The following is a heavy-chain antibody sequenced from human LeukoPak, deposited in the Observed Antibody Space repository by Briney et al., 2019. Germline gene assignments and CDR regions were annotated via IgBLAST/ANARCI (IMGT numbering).Heavy chain of an antibody. D-gene: IGHD4-17*01. V-gene: IGHV1-69*04. CDR2: IIPILGIA. Sequence: GASVKVSCKASGGTFSSYAISWVRPAPGQGLEWMGRIIPILGIANYAQRFQGRVTITADKSTSTAYMELRSLRSDDTAVYYCARGTATVTTQPIPYYYYYYGMDVWGQGTTVTVSS. J-gene: IGHJ6*02. CDR3: ARGTATVTTQPIPYYYYYYGMDV. CDR1: GGTFSSYA.